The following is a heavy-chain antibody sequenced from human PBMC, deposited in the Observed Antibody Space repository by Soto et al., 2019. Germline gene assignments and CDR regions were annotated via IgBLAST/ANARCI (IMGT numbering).Heavy chain of an antibody. J-gene: IGHJ4*02. D-gene: IGHD3-16*01. V-gene: IGHV4-34*01. CDR3: ARVGGGVDY. CDR2: ISHSGST. Sequence: QVQLQQSGPGLLKPSETLSLTCAVYGGSFSGYYWSWMRQPPGKGLEWIGEISHSGSTNYNPSLKSRVTKSVDMAKNQFSLRVSSGTAAGTGVYFCARVGGGVDYWGQGTLVTVSS. CDR1: GGSFSGYY.